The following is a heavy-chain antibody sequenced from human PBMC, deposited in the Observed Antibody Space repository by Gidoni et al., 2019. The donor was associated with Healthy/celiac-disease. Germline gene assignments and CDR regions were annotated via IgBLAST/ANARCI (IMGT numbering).Heavy chain of an antibody. CDR2: IYYSGST. D-gene: IGHD3-22*01. J-gene: IGHJ6*02. CDR3: ARAAHYYDSSGYVGGMDV. V-gene: IGHV4-30-4*01. Sequence: QVQLQESGPGLVKPSQTLSLTCTVSGGSISSGDYYWSWIRQPPGKGLEWIGYIYYSGSTYYNPSLKSRVTISVDTSKNQFSLKLSSVTAADTAVYYCARAAHYYDSSGYVGGMDVWGQGTTVTVSS. CDR1: GGSISSGDYY.